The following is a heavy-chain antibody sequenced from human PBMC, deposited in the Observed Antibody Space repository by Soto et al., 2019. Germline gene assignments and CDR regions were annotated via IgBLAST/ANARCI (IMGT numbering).Heavy chain of an antibody. CDR1: GFGFTNSW. V-gene: IGHV3-15*07. J-gene: IGHJ4*02. Sequence: EVQVVESGGGLVKPGGSLRLSCAASGFGFTNSWMNWVRQAPGKGLEWVGRIKSKNDGGTTDYAAPVQGRFTILRDDSKTTIYLQMNSLKTEDTAVYYCTSAGQYCTSTTCKAYWGQGTPVTVSS. CDR3: TSAGQYCTSTTCKAY. D-gene: IGHD2-2*01. CDR2: IKSKNDGGTT.